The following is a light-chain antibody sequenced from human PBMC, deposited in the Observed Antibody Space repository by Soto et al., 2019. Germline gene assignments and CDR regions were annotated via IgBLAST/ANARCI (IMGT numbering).Light chain of an antibody. Sequence: DIQMTQSPSSLSASVGDRVTITCRASQSISSYLNWYQQKPGKAPKLLIYAASSLQSGVPSRFSGSGSGTDFTLTISSLKTEDFATYYGQQRYSTPWTFGQGTKVDIK. J-gene: IGKJ1*01. CDR2: AAS. CDR1: QSISSY. V-gene: IGKV1-39*01. CDR3: QQRYSTPWT.